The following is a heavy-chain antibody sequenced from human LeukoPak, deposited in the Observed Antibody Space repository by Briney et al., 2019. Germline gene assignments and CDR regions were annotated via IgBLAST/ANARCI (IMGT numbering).Heavy chain of an antibody. D-gene: IGHD5-24*01. J-gene: IGHJ4*02. CDR1: GGSISSYY. Sequence: PSETLSLTCTVSGGSISSYYWSWIRQPPGKGLEWIGYIYYSGSTNYNPSLKSRVTISVDTSKNQFSLQLSSVTAADTAVYYCARGEMATNFDWGQGTLVTVSS. V-gene: IGHV4-59*01. CDR3: ARGEMATNFD. CDR2: IYYSGST.